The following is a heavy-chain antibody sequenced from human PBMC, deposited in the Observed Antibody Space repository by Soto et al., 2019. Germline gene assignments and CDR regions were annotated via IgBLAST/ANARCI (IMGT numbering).Heavy chain of an antibody. CDR2: IGTAGDP. CDR1: GFTFSSYD. V-gene: IGHV3-13*05. Sequence: GGSLRLSCAASGFTFSSYDMHWVRQATGKGLEWVSAIGTAGDPYYPGSVKGRFTISRENAKNSLYLQMNSLRAGDTAVYYGARAQIYCRSTSCYHWYFDLWGRGTLVTVSS. J-gene: IGHJ2*01. CDR3: ARAQIYCRSTSCYHWYFDL. D-gene: IGHD2-2*01.